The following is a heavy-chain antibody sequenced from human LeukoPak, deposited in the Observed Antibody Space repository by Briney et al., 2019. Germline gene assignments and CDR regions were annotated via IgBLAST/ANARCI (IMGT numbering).Heavy chain of an antibody. J-gene: IGHJ4*02. D-gene: IGHD5-24*01. CDR3: AKEFHPPRYIPEMATIPVYFDY. V-gene: IGHV1-69*13. Sequence: GASVNVSCKASGGTFSSYSISWVRQAPGQGLEGMGGIIPIFGTANYAQKFQGRVTITADESTSTAYMELSSLRSEDTAVYYCAKEFHPPRYIPEMATIPVYFDYWGQGTLVTVSS. CDR1: GGTFSSYS. CDR2: IIPIFGTA.